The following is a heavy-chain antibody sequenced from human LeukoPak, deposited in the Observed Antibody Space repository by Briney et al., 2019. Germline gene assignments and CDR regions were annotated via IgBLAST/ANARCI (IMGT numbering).Heavy chain of an antibody. J-gene: IGHJ1*01. CDR2: ISGSGGST. V-gene: IGHV3-23*01. D-gene: IGHD6-13*01. CDR3: AKPSSQYSSSWYTEYFQH. CDR1: GFTFSSYA. Sequence: AGGSLRLSCAASGFTFSSYAMSWVRQAPGKGLEWVSAISGSGGSTYYADSVKGRFTISRDNSKNTLYLQMNSLRAEDTAVYYCAKPSSQYSSSWYTEYFQHWGQGTLVTVSS.